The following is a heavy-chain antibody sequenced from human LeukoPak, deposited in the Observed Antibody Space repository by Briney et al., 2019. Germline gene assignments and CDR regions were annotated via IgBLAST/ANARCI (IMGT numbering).Heavy chain of an antibody. J-gene: IGHJ4*02. Sequence: PSQTLSLTCTVSSGSISSGDYYWSWIRQPPGKGLEWIGYIYYSGSTYYNLSLKSRVTISVDTSKNQFSLKLSSVTAADTAVYYCARAVGYYYDSSGYLYWGLGTLVTVSS. V-gene: IGHV4-30-4*08. CDR3: ARAVGYYYDSSGYLY. CDR1: SGSISSGDYY. CDR2: IYYSGST. D-gene: IGHD3-22*01.